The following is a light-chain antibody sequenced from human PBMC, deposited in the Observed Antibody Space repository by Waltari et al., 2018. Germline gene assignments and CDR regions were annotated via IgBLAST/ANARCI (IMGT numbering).Light chain of an antibody. CDR1: SLRSDY. V-gene: IGLV3-19*01. J-gene: IGLJ1*01. Sequence: SSDLTQDPAVSVALGQTVRIQCQGDSLRSDYATWYQQKPGQAPVLVIFGQNKRPSGIPDRFSGSSSRNTASLTITGAQAEDEADYYCSCRDNSGFRHVFGTGTKVTV. CDR3: SCRDNSGFRHV. CDR2: GQN.